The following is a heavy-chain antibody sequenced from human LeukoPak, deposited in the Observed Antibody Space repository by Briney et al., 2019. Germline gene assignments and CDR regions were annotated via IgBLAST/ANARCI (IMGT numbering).Heavy chain of an antibody. V-gene: IGHV3-48*03. Sequence: GGSLRLSCAASEFTFSSYEMNWVRQAPGKGLEWVSYISNSGTTIYYADSVKGRFTISRDNAKNSLNLQMNSLRADDTAVYYCARGDEVVAADYYYYMDVWGKGTTVTISS. D-gene: IGHD2-15*01. CDR2: ISNSGTTI. J-gene: IGHJ6*03. CDR1: EFTFSSYE. CDR3: ARGDEVVAADYYYYMDV.